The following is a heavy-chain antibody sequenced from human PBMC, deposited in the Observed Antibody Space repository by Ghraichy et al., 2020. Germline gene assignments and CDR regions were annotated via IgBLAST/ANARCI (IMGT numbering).Heavy chain of an antibody. CDR1: GFTFSSYA. V-gene: IGHV3-23*01. Sequence: GGSLRLSCAAPGFTFSSYAMSWVRQAPGKGLEWVSAISGSGGSTYYADSVKGRFTISRDNSKNTLYLQMNSLRAEDTAVYYCAKEAYYDFWSGYYGLDYWGQGTLVTVSS. D-gene: IGHD3-3*01. CDR3: AKEAYYDFWSGYYGLDY. CDR2: ISGSGGST. J-gene: IGHJ4*02.